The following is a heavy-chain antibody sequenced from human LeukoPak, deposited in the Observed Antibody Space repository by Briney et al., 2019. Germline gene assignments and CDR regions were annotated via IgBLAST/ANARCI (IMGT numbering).Heavy chain of an antibody. D-gene: IGHD3-9*01. CDR2: MNPNSGNT. CDR3: ARGETSGYFDWFYYYYMDV. V-gene: IGHV1-8*01. CDR1: GYTFTSYD. Sequence: ASVKVSCKASGYTFTSYDINWVRQATGQGLEWMGWMNPNSGNTGYAQKFQGRVTMTRNTSISTAYMELSSLRSEDTAVYYCARGETSGYFDWFYYYYMDVWGKGTTVTVSS. J-gene: IGHJ6*03.